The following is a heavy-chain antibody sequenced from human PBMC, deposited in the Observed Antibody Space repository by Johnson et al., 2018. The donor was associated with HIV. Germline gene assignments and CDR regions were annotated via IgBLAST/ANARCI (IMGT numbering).Heavy chain of an antibody. D-gene: IGHD3-22*01. Sequence: VLLVESGGSVIRPGGSLRLSCVGTGFTFDDFGMHWVRQGPGKGLEWLSGISWNSDTIDYADSVKGRFIITRDNAKKSLYLQMDSLRVEDTALYYCAKERDSGFYYPDYGLDVWGQGTLVTVSS. CDR2: ISWNSDTI. V-gene: IGHV3-9*01. CDR3: AKERDSGFYYPDYGLDV. CDR1: GFTFDDFG. J-gene: IGHJ3*01.